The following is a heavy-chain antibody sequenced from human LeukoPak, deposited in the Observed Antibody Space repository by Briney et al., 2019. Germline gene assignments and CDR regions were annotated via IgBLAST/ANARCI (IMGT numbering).Heavy chain of an antibody. CDR3: ARDIGYSSGWPFDY. CDR2: INGDGSST. D-gene: IGHD6-19*01. V-gene: IGHV3-74*01. CDR1: GFTFSSYW. J-gene: IGHJ4*02. Sequence: GGSLRLSCSASGFTFSSYWMDWVRQAQGKGLVWVSRINGDGSSTNYADSVKGRFTISRDNAKNTLYLQMNSLRAEDTAVYHCARDIGYSSGWPFDYWGQGTLVTVSS.